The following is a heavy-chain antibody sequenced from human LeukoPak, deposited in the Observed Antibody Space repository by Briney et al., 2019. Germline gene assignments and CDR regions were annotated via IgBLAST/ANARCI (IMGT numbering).Heavy chain of an antibody. CDR2: INSDGSWT. CDR3: VSFYETY. J-gene: IGHJ4*02. D-gene: IGHD2/OR15-2a*01. CDR1: GNYS. Sequence: GGSLRLSCAASGNYSMHWVRQAPGKGLVWVSHINSDGSWTSYADSVKGRFTISKDNAKNTVYLQMNSLRAEDTAVYYCVSFYETYWGRGTLVTVSS. V-gene: IGHV3-74*01.